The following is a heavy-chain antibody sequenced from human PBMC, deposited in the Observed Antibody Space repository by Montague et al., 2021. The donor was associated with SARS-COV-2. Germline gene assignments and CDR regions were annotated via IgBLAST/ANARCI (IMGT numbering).Heavy chain of an antibody. J-gene: IGHJ4*02. Sequence: SETLSLTCAVYGGSFSGYYWSWIRQPPGKGLEWIGEINQSESPNYNPSLKSRVTISLDTSKNQISLRLTSVTAADTAVYYCARGLRGHCIRTCYYLWGQGTLVTVSS. V-gene: IGHV4-34*01. CDR1: GGSFSGYY. D-gene: IGHD2-2*01. CDR2: INQSESP. CDR3: ARGLRGHCIRTCYYL.